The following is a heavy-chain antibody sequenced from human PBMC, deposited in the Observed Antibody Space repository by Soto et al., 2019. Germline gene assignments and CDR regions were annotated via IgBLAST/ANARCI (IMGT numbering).Heavy chain of an antibody. CDR1: SGSFTCHF. V-gene: IGHV4-34*01. CDR3: SRGSLGGDYGAFDV. CDR2: INPTRGT. J-gene: IGHJ3*01. D-gene: IGHD2-21*02. Sequence: QVQLQQCGAGLLRPSETLSLTCAVSSGSFTCHFWNWIRQPPGKGLEWIGEINPTRGTNCNPSLKSRVVIFIATSTNQYSVTLTSVTAADTAIYCCSRGSLGGDYGAFDVWGQGTMVTVSS.